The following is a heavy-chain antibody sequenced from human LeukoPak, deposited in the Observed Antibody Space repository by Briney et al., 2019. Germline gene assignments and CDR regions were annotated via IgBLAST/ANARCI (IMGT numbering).Heavy chain of an antibody. CDR2: IKSDGST. V-gene: IGHV3-74*01. D-gene: IGHD3-22*01. Sequence: GGSLRLSCAASGFTFSSHWMHWVRQAPGKGLVWVSRIKSDGSTNYADSVKGRFTISRDNAKNTVSLQMNSLRAEDTGVYYCARAPSEIGGYYPEYFRHWGQGTLVTVSS. J-gene: IGHJ1*01. CDR1: GFTFSSHW. CDR3: ARAPSEIGGYYPEYFRH.